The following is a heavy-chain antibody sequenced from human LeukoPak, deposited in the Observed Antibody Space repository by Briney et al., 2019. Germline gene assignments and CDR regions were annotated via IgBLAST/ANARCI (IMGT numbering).Heavy chain of an antibody. J-gene: IGHJ6*02. Sequence: GGSLRLSCAASGFTFRNQWMHWVRQVPGKGLEWVSRSDGGGSSTSYADSVKGRFTISRDNAKNSLYLQMNSLRAEDTAVYYCARVDPYYYGMDVWGQGTTVTVSS. CDR3: ARVDPYYYGMDV. CDR2: SDGGGSST. CDR1: GFTFRNQW. V-gene: IGHV3-74*01.